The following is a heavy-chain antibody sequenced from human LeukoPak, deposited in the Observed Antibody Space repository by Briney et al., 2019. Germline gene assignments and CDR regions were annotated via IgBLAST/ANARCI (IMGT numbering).Heavy chain of an antibody. D-gene: IGHD3-10*01. CDR1: GGSIGSSSYY. V-gene: IGHV4-39*01. CDR2: IYYSRST. CDR3: ARRGVMVRGVRGFDP. Sequence: SETRSLACTVYGGSIGSSSYYWGWIRQPPGKGLDWSRSIYYSRSTYCNPSLKSRGTISVDTAQNQLSLTLCSLTAADSSTYRCARRGVMVRGVRGFDPWGQGTLVTVSS. J-gene: IGHJ5*02.